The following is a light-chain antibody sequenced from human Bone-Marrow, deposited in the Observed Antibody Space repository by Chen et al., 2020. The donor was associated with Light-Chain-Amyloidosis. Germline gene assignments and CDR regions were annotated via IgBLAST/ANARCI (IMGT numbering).Light chain of an antibody. CDR1: NIGSTS. Sequence: SYVLTQPFSVSVAPGQTATIVCGGNNIGSTSVHWYQQTPGQAPLLVVYDDSDRPSGIPERLSGSNSGNTATLTISRVEAGDEADYYCQVWDRSSDRPVFGGGTKLTVL. CDR3: QVWDRSSDRPV. CDR2: DDS. J-gene: IGLJ3*02. V-gene: IGLV3-21*02.